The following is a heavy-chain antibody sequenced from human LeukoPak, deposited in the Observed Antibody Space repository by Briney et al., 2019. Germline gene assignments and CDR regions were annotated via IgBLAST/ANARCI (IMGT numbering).Heavy chain of an antibody. V-gene: IGHV3-74*01. CDR2: IISDGSSA. D-gene: IGHD3-10*01. CDR1: GFTFSSYA. CDR3: TRDRRYGGMDV. J-gene: IGHJ6*02. Sequence: PGGSLRLSCAAPGFTFSSYAMNWVRQAPGKGLVWVSRIISDGSSATHADSVKGRFTVSRDNAKNMLYLQMNSLRAEDTAVYYCTRDRRYGGMDVWGQGTTVTVSS.